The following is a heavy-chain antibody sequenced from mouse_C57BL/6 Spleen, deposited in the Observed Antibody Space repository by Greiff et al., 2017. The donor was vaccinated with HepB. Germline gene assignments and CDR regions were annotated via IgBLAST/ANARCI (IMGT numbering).Heavy chain of an antibody. CDR2: ISYDGSN. D-gene: IGHD3-3*01. Sequence: EVQRVESGPGLVKPSQSLSLTCSVTGYSITSGYYWNWIRQFPGNKLEWMGYISYDGSNNYNPSLKNRISITRDTSKNQFFLKLNSVTTEDTATYYCTRVGDEGYFDYWGQGTTLTVSS. CDR3: TRVGDEGYFDY. V-gene: IGHV3-6*01. CDR1: GYSITSGYY. J-gene: IGHJ2*01.